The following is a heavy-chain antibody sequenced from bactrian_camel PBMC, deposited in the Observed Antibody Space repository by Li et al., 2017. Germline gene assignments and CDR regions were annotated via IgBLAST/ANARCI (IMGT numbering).Heavy chain of an antibody. Sequence: HVQLVESGGGSVQVGGSLRISCTASGFSFGDADMGWYRQVPGNECEGVAAIYTGGGVTYYADSVKGRFTYSQDNDKNTLYLQMNDLKPEDTGMYYCATGMRICFDGVHWFGSDPEPDFGFYGQG. V-gene: IGHV3S54*01. CDR2: IYTGGGVT. CDR3: ATGMRICFDGVHWFGSDPEPDFGF. J-gene: IGHJ6*01. D-gene: IGHD3*01. CDR1: GFSFGDAD.